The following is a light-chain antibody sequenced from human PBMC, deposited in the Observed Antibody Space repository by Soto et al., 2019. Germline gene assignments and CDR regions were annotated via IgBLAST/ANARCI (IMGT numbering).Light chain of an antibody. CDR2: WAS. Sequence: DIVMTQSPDSLAVSLGERATINCKSSQSLLYTSNNKNYLAWYQQKPGQPPKLLIYWASTRESGVPDRFSGSGSGTDFTLTISSLQAEDVAGFYCQQYYNTPYTFGQGTKVDIK. CDR1: QSLLYTSNNKNY. J-gene: IGKJ2*01. V-gene: IGKV4-1*01. CDR3: QQYYNTPYT.